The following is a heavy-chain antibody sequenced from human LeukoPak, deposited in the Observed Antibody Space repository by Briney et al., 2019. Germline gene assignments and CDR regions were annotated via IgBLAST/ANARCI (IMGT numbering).Heavy chain of an antibody. CDR2: VRGSDAGT. J-gene: IGHJ4*02. Sequence: GGSLRLSCAASGFTFSSYAMNWVRQAPGKGLEWVSAVRGSDAGTSYADSVKGRFTISRDNSKNTLYLQMNSLRAEDTAVYYCAKNRGGSYYSGSDYWGQGTLVTFSS. D-gene: IGHD1-26*01. V-gene: IGHV3-23*01. CDR1: GFTFSSYA. CDR3: AKNRGGSYYSGSDY.